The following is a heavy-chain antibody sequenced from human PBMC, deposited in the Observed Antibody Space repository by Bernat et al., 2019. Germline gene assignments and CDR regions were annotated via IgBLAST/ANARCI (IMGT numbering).Heavy chain of an antibody. CDR1: GYSFTSYW. V-gene: IGHV5-51*01. CDR2: IYPGDSDT. Sequence: EVQLVQSGAEVKKPGESLKISCKGSGYSFTSYWIGWVRQMPGKGLEWMGIIYPGDSDTRYSPSFQGQVTISADKSISTAYLQWSSLKASDTAMYYCARRTRYSSSWNNWFDPWGQGTLVTVSS. J-gene: IGHJ5*02. D-gene: IGHD6-13*01. CDR3: ARRTRYSSSWNNWFDP.